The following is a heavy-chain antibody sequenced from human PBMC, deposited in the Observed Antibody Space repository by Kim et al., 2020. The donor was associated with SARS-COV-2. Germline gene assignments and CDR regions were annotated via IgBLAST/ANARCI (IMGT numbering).Heavy chain of an antibody. CDR3: AKDLHPGEQVVAATHARLGNWFDP. CDR1: GFTFSSYG. J-gene: IGHJ5*02. V-gene: IGHV3-30*18. D-gene: IGHD2-15*01. CDR2: ISYDGSKK. Sequence: GGSLRLSCAASGFTFSSYGMHWVRQAPGKGLDWVAVISYDGSKKYYADSVKGRFTIFRDNSKNTLYRQMNSLRAEDTAVYYCAKDLHPGEQVVAATHARLGNWFDPWGQGTLVTVSS.